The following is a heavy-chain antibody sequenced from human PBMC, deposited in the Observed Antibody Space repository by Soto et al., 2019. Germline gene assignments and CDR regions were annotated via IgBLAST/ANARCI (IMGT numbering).Heavy chain of an antibody. Sequence: QLQLQESGPGLVKPSETLSLTCTVSGGSVSSSNYYWGWIRQSPGKGLEWIGSIYYSGSTYYNPSLESRVTISVDKSKNQFSLKVISVTAADTAVYYCARLEGLATISYYFDYWGQGTLFTVSS. D-gene: IGHD3-9*01. CDR3: ARLEGLATISYYFDY. J-gene: IGHJ4*02. V-gene: IGHV4-39*01. CDR2: IYYSGST. CDR1: GGSVSSSNYY.